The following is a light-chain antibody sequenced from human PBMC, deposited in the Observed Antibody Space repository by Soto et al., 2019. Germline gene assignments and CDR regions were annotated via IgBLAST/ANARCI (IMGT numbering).Light chain of an antibody. CDR3: GTWDSSLSAYV. V-gene: IGLV1-51*01. Sequence: QSVLTQPPSVSAAPGQKVTISCSGSSSNIGNNYVSWYQQVPGTAPKLLIYDNNKRPSGIPDRFSGSKSGTSATLGITGLPTGDEADYYCGTWDSSLSAYVFGTGTKLTVL. CDR1: SSNIGNNY. CDR2: DNN. J-gene: IGLJ1*01.